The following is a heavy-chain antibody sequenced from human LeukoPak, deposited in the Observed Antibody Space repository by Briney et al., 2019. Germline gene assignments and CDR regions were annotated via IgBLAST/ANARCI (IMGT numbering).Heavy chain of an antibody. V-gene: IGHV4-30-2*01. J-gene: IGHJ6*02. Sequence: PSQTLSLTCAVSGGSISSGGYSWSWIRHPPGKGLEWIGYIYRSGSTYYNPSLKSRVTISVDRSKNQFSLKLSSVTAADTAVYYCARANYYYGMDVWGQGTTVTVSS. CDR2: IYRSGST. CDR1: GGSISSGGYS. CDR3: ARANYYYGMDV.